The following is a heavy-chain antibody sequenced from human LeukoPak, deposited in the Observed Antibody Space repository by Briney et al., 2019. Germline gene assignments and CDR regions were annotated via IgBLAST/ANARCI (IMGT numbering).Heavy chain of an antibody. CDR3: ARHAPAGENFDP. CDR2: IYYSGST. J-gene: IGHJ5*02. D-gene: IGHD6-13*01. V-gene: IGHV4-39*01. Sequence: PSETLSLTCTVSGGSISSSSYYWGWIRQPPGKGLEWIGSIYYSGSTYYNPSLQSRVTISVDTSKNQFSLKLSSVTAADTAVYYCARHAPAGENFDPWGQGTLVTVSS. CDR1: GGSISSSSYY.